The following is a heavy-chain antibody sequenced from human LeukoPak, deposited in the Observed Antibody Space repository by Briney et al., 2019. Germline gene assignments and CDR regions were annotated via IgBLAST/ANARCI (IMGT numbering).Heavy chain of an antibody. CDR3: ARRRSMVRGHNWFDP. V-gene: IGHV1-8*01. D-gene: IGHD3-10*01. Sequence: ASVKVSCKASGYTFTSYDINWVRQATGQGLEWMGWTNPNSGNTGYAQKFQGRVTMTRNTSISTAYMELSSLRPEDTAVYYCARRRSMVRGHNWFDPWGQGTLVTVSS. CDR2: TNPNSGNT. J-gene: IGHJ5*02. CDR1: GYTFTSYD.